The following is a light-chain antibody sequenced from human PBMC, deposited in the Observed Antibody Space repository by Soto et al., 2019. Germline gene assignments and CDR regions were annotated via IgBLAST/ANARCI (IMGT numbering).Light chain of an antibody. J-gene: IGKJ1*01. Sequence: AIRMTQSPSSLSASTGDRVTITCRASQGISSYLAWYQQKPGKAPKLLIYAASTLQSGVPSRFSGSGSGTDFTLTISCLQSEDFATYYCQQYYSYPRRTSGQGTKVDIK. CDR2: AAS. CDR3: QQYYSYPRRT. V-gene: IGKV1-8*01. CDR1: QGISSY.